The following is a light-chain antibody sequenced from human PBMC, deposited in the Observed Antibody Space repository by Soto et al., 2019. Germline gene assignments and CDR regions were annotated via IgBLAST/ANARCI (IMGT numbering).Light chain of an antibody. Sequence: DVVMTQSPLSLSVIPGEPASISCRSSQTLLHSNGHNYLDWYLQKPGQSPQLLIYLGSNRASGVPERFSGSGSGTEFTLKISRVEAEDVGIYYCMQTLQTPPWTFGQGTKVAIK. V-gene: IGKV2-28*01. CDR2: LGS. CDR3: MQTLQTPPWT. CDR1: QTLLHSNGHNY. J-gene: IGKJ1*01.